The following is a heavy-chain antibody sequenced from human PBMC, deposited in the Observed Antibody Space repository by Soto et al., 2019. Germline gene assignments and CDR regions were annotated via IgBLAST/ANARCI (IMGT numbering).Heavy chain of an antibody. CDR1: GFSISRFG. D-gene: IGHD2-2*03. CDR2: ISSSSSTI. J-gene: IGHJ6*02. CDR3: ARDGYCISTTCYFLPDV. V-gene: IGHV3-48*02. Sequence: PGGSLRLSCAASGFSISRFGMNWVRQAPGKGLEWVSYISSSSSTIYYAVSVKGRFTISRDNAKNSLYLQMNSLRDEDTAVYYCARDGYCISTTCYFLPDVWGQGTSVTVSS.